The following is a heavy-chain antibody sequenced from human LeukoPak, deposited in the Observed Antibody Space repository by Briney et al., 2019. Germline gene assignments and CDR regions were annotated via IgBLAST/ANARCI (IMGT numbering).Heavy chain of an antibody. J-gene: IGHJ3*02. V-gene: IGHV1-2*04. CDR1: GYTFTGYY. CDR2: INPNSGGT. CDR3: ARVAIAAAEDAFDI. Sequence: ASVKVSCKASGYTFTGYYMHWVRQAPGQGLEWMGWINPNSGGTNYAQKFQGWVTMTRDTSISTAYMELSRLRSDDTAVYYCARVAIAAAEDAFDIWGQGTMVTVSS. D-gene: IGHD6-13*01.